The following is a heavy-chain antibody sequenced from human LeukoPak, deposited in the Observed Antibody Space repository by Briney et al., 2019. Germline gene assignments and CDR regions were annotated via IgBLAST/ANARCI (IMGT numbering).Heavy chain of an antibody. CDR1: GGTFSSYT. V-gene: IGHV1-69*02. Sequence: SVKVSCKASGGTFSSYTISWVRQAPGQGLEWMGRIIPILGIANYAQKFQGRVTITADKSTSTAYMELSSLRSEDTAVYYCARGYADNDRENWGQGTLVTVSS. D-gene: IGHD3-16*01. CDR2: IIPILGIA. J-gene: IGHJ4*02. CDR3: ARGYADNDREN.